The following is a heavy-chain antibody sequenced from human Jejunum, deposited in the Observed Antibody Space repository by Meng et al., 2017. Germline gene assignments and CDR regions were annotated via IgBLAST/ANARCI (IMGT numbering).Heavy chain of an antibody. V-gene: IGHV1-18*01. J-gene: IGHJ6*02. CDR3: ARDPYGSGTYALTRNYHYYAMDV. CDR2: ISAYNGNT. CDR1: GYTFRNYG. Sequence: ASVKVSCKASGYTFRNYGISWVRQVPGQGLEWMAWISAYNGNTNYAQKFQGRVTLTTDTSTNTAFMELRSLRSDDAAVYYCARDPYGSGTYALTRNYHYYAMDVWGQGSTVTFSS. D-gene: IGHD3-10*01.